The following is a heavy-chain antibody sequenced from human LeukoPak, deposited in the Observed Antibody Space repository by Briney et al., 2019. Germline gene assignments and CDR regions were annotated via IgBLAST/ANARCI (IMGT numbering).Heavy chain of an antibody. D-gene: IGHD2-2*01. CDR2: ISYDGSNK. Sequence: GRSLRLSCAASGFTFSSYAMHWARQAPGKGLEWVAVISYDGSNKYYADSVKGRFTISRDNPKNTLYLQMNSLRAEDTAVYYCARDSAQVVVVPAGTLDPWGQGTLVTVSS. V-gene: IGHV3-30-3*01. CDR3: ARDSAQVVVVPAGTLDP. J-gene: IGHJ5*02. CDR1: GFTFSSYA.